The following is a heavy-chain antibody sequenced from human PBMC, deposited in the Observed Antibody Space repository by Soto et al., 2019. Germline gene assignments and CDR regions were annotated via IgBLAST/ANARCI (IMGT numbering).Heavy chain of an antibody. CDR3: ARHLLQNAYYYYGMDV. J-gene: IGHJ6*02. Sequence: LGESLKISCQGSGYSFTSYWISWVRQMPGKGLEWMGRIDPSDSYTNYSPSFQGHVTISADKSISTAYLQWSSLKASDTAMYYCARHLLQNAYYYYGMDVWGQGTTVTVSS. CDR2: IDPSDSYT. D-gene: IGHD4-4*01. V-gene: IGHV5-10-1*01. CDR1: GYSFTSYW.